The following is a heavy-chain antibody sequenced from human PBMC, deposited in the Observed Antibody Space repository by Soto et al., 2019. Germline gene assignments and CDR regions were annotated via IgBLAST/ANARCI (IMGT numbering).Heavy chain of an antibody. CDR3: AGGGGGYCSSSTSCSFWFDP. J-gene: IGHJ5*02. V-gene: IGHV1-46*01. CDR1: GYTFTSYY. CDR2: INPSGGST. Sequence: QVQLVQSGAEVKKPGASVKVSCKASGYTFTSYYMHWVRQAPGQGLEWMGIINPSGGSTSYAQKFQGRVTMTRDTSTSTVDMGLRSLRSEDTAVYYCAGGGGGYCSSSTSCSFWFDPWGQGTLVTVSS. D-gene: IGHD2-2*01.